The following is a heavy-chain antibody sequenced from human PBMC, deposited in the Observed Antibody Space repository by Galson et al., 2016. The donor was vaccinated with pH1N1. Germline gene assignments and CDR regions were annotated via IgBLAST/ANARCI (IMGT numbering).Heavy chain of an antibody. D-gene: IGHD6-19*01. V-gene: IGHV3-30-3*01. J-gene: IGHJ6*02. Sequence: SLRLSCAASGFTFSTYAMHWVRQAPGKGLEWVALTSYDGSNKYYADSAKGRFTISRDNSKNTLYLEMNSLRAEDTAVYYCARETPYSSGWGYYYGMDAWGQGTTVTVSS. CDR2: TSYDGSNK. CDR1: GFTFSTYA. CDR3: ARETPYSSGWGYYYGMDA.